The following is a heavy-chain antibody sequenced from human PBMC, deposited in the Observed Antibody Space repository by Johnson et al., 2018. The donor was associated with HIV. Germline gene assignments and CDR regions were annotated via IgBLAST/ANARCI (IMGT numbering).Heavy chain of an antibody. J-gene: IGHJ3*02. CDR1: GFTFRSYG. CDR2: IKQNGGEK. V-gene: IGHV3-7*01. CDR3: VRDDYAFHI. D-gene: IGHD2-21*02. Sequence: VQLVESGGGVVQPGGSLRLSCAASGFTFRSYGMHWVRQAPEKGLEWVANIKQNGGEKYYVDSVKGRFTISRDNAKNTLYLEMKRLRADDTAVYYCVRDDYAFHIWGQGTMVNVSS.